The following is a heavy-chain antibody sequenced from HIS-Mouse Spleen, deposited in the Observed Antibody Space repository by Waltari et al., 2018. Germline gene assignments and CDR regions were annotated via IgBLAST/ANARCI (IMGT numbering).Heavy chain of an antibody. CDR3: ARADTGDAAFDI. CDR1: GGSISSYY. Sequence: QVQLQESGPGLVKPSETLSLTCTVSGGSISSYYWSWIRQPPGKGLEWIGYIYYSGSTTYNPSRKSGVTISVATSKNQFSLKLSSVTAADTAVYYCARADTGDAAFDIWGQGTMVTVSS. D-gene: IGHD7-27*01. J-gene: IGHJ3*02. V-gene: IGHV4-59*01. CDR2: IYYSGST.